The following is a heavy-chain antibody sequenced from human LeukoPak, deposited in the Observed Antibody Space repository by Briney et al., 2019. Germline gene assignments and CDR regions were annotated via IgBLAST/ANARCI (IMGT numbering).Heavy chain of an antibody. CDR1: GFSFSRYS. D-gene: IGHD6-19*01. V-gene: IGHV3-23*01. CDR2: ISGSGGST. Sequence: GSLRLSCVASGFSFSRYSMNWVRQAPGKGLEWVSAISGSGGSTYYADSVKGRFTISRDNSKNTLYLQMNSLRAEDTAVYYCAKSIGRQWLVLDYWGQGTLVTVSS. CDR3: AKSIGRQWLVLDY. J-gene: IGHJ4*02.